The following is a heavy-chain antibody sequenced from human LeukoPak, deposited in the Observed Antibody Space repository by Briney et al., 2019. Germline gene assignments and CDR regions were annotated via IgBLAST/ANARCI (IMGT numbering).Heavy chain of an antibody. V-gene: IGHV3-48*01. CDR3: ARLYDSSGYYFDY. D-gene: IGHD3-22*01. J-gene: IGHJ4*02. CDR2: ISSSSSTM. CDR1: GFTFSSYS. Sequence: GGSLRLSCAASGFTFSSYSMNWVRQAPGKRLEWLSYISSSSSTMYYADSVKGRFTISRDNAKNSLYLQMNSLRAEDTAVYYCARLYDSSGYYFDYRGQGTLVTVSS.